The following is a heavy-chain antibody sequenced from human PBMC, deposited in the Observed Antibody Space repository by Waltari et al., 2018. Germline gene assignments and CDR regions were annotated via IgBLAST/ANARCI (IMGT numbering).Heavy chain of an antibody. D-gene: IGHD3-3*01. CDR1: GYTFTDYY. CDR2: ISSSGGNK. Sequence: QVQLVQSGAEVKKPGASVKISCKTSGYTFTDYYMHWVRQAPGQGLEWMGIISSSGGNKNYAKKFQGRVKMTRGTSASTVFMELSKLRSDDTAMYFCARGDTVFGEVVTQFDFWGQGTLVTVSS. V-gene: IGHV1-46*01. CDR3: ARGDTVFGEVVTQFDF. J-gene: IGHJ4*02.